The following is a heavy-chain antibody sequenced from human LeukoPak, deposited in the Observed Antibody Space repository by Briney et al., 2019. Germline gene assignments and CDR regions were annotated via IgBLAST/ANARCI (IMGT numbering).Heavy chain of an antibody. Sequence: ASVKVSCKASGGTFSSYAISWVRQAPGQGLEWMGGIIPIFGTANYAQKFQGRVTITADESTSTAYMELSSLRSEDTAVYYCARDRRETIRGAFDIWGQGTMVTVSS. V-gene: IGHV1-69*13. J-gene: IGHJ3*02. CDR3: ARDRRETIRGAFDI. CDR2: IIPIFGTA. D-gene: IGHD1-1*01. CDR1: GGTFSSYA.